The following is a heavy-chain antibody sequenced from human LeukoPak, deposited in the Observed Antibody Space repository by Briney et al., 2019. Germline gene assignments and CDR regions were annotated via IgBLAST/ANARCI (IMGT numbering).Heavy chain of an antibody. D-gene: IGHD1-26*01. J-gene: IGHJ4*02. V-gene: IGHV3-30*04. Sequence: GGSLRLSCAASGFTFSSYAMHWVRQAPGKGLEWVAVISYDGSNKYYADSVKGRFTISRDNSKNTLYLQMNSLRAEDTAVYYCARDRGELRAGGIFDYWGQGTLVTVSS. CDR2: ISYDGSNK. CDR1: GFTFSSYA. CDR3: ARDRGELRAGGIFDY.